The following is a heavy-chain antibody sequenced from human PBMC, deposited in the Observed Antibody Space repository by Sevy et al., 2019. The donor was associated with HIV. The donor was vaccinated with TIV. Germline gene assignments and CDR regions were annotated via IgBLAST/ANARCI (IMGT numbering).Heavy chain of an antibody. D-gene: IGHD3-10*01. J-gene: IGHJ4*02. Sequence: ASVNVSCKASGYSFSNYGITWVRQAPGQGLEWMGWISGYSGNIRYSQKVQGRVTMTSDTSTTTAYMELTSLESDDTATYYCARGNPPGGFWGQGTLVTVS. CDR1: GYSFSNYG. CDR3: ARGNPPGGF. CDR2: ISGYSGNI. V-gene: IGHV1-18*01.